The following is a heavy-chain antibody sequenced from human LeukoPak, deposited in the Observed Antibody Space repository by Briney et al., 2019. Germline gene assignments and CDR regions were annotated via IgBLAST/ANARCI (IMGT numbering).Heavy chain of an antibody. Sequence: SETLSLTCSVSGVSMSSSSYYWGWIRQPPGRGLEWIVSVYYTGGTYYNPSLKSRVTISIDTSKNQFSLKLNSVTAADTAVYYCARHYVFVYGGSSFDYWGQGTLVTVSS. D-gene: IGHD3-10*02. J-gene: IGHJ4*02. CDR2: VYYTGGT. CDR3: ARHYVFVYGGSSFDY. CDR1: GVSMSSSSYY. V-gene: IGHV4-39*01.